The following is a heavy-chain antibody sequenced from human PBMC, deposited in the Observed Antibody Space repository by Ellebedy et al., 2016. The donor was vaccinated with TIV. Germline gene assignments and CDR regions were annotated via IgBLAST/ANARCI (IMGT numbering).Heavy chain of an antibody. CDR2: IYPDGST. CDR1: GYSISSGYY. J-gene: IGHJ4*02. D-gene: IGHD1-7*01. CDR3: ARRNWNFALRTDYFDS. V-gene: IGHV4-38-2*02. Sequence: MPSETLSLTCSVTGYSISSGYYWGWIRQSPGKGLEWIGSIYPDGSTYYSPSLRIRVTISLDTSKNEFSLKLSAVTAADTAVYYCARRNWNFALRTDYFDSWGRGTLVTVSS.